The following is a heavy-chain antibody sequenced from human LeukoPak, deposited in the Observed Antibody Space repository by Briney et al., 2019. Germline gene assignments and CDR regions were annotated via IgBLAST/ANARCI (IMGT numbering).Heavy chain of an antibody. CDR1: GFTFSSYA. CDR3: AKSGYSSSWLFDS. D-gene: IGHD6-13*01. CDR2: ISVGGGGT. V-gene: IGHV3-23*01. J-gene: IGHJ4*02. Sequence: GGSLRLSCAASGFTFSSYAMSWVRQAPGKGLEWVSVISVGGGGTTYADSVKGRFTISRDNSKNTLFLQMNSLRPEDTAFYYCAKSGYSSSWLFDSWGQGTLVTVSS.